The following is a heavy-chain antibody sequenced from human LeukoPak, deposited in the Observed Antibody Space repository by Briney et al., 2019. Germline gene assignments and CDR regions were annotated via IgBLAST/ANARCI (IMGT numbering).Heavy chain of an antibody. CDR3: TREERGYIPAF. V-gene: IGHV3-30*04. CDR1: GLTFSSYA. Sequence: GGSLRLSCAASGLTFSSYAMHWVRQAPGKGLEWVAVISYDGSNKYYADSVKGRFTISRDASKNTLYLQMNSLRAEDTAVYYCTREERGYIPAFWGQGTLVTVSS. J-gene: IGHJ4*02. D-gene: IGHD3-16*02. CDR2: ISYDGSNK.